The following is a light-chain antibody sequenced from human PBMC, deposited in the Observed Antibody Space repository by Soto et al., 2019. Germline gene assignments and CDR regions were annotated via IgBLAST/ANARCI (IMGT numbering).Light chain of an antibody. V-gene: IGKV3-15*01. CDR3: QQYSQWPLT. CDR2: GAS. Sequence: EMVMTQSPATLSVSPGERATLSCRASQSVCSGLSWYQQKPDQAPRLLIYGASTRATGIPARFGGSGSATEFTLTISSLQSEDFAVYYCQQYSQWPLTFGGGTKVDIK. CDR1: QSVCSG. J-gene: IGKJ4*01.